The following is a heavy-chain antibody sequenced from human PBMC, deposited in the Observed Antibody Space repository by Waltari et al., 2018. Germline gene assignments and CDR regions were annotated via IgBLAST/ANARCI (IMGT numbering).Heavy chain of an antibody. V-gene: IGHV1-24*01. Sequence: QVQLVQSGAAVKKPGASVQVSCQVSGYTLTDLSMHWVRRAPGNGLEWMGGFDPEDGETIYAQKFQGRVTMTEDTSTDTAYMELSSLRSEDTAVYYCATEFGRATGYMDVWGKGTTVTVSS. CDR3: ATEFGRATGYMDV. CDR1: GYTLTDLS. J-gene: IGHJ6*03. CDR2: FDPEDGET. D-gene: IGHD3-10*01.